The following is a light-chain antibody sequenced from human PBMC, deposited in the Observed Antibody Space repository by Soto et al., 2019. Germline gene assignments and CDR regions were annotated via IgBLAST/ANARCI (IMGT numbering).Light chain of an antibody. J-gene: IGKJ4*01. V-gene: IGKV3-20*01. CDR1: QTISNRY. Sequence: EIVLTQSPGTLSLSPGERATLSCRASQTISNRYVAWYQQKPGQAPRLLINAISSRAPGIPDRFSGSGSGTAFSLPISSMEPEDFAVYYCQQFDGSITFGGRPRVDI. CDR2: AIS. CDR3: QQFDGSIT.